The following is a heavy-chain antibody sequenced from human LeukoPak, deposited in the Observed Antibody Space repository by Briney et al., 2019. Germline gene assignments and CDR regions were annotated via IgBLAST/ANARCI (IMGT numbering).Heavy chain of an antibody. V-gene: IGHV3-21*04. CDR1: GFTFSSYS. J-gene: IGHJ4*02. D-gene: IGHD6-13*01. CDR2: ISSSSRYI. CDR3: ARGGPSSWYVFDY. Sequence: PGGSLRLSCAASGFTFSSYSMNWVGQAPGKGVEWVSSISSSSRYIYYADSVKGRFTISRDNAKNSLYLQMNSLRAEDTAVYYCARGGPSSWYVFDYWGLGTLVTVSS.